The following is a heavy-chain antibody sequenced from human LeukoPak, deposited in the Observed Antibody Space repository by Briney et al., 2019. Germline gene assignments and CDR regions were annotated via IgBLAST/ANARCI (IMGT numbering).Heavy chain of an antibody. CDR3: ARDPSRSYYVDY. CDR1: GYTLTELS. V-gene: IGHV1-2*02. J-gene: IGHJ4*02. D-gene: IGHD6-6*01. Sequence: ASVKVSCKVSGYTLTELSMHWVRQAPGQGLVWMGWMDPRTGGTKYAQKFQGRVTMTRDTSISTAYMELSSLRSDDTGVYYCARDPSRSYYVDYWGQGTLVTVSS. CDR2: MDPRTGGT.